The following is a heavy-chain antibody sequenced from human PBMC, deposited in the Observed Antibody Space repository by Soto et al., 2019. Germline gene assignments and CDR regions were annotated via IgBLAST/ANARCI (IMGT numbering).Heavy chain of an antibody. CDR2: ISWNSGSI. Sequence: GGSLRLSCAASGFTFDDYAMHWVRQAPGKGLEWVSGISWNSGSIGYADSVKGRFTISRDNANNSLYLQMNSLRAEDTAVYYCAKDPTSYDSSAQFDSWGQGTLVTVSS. J-gene: IGHJ4*02. V-gene: IGHV3-9*01. D-gene: IGHD3-22*01. CDR1: GFTFDDYA. CDR3: AKDPTSYDSSAQFDS.